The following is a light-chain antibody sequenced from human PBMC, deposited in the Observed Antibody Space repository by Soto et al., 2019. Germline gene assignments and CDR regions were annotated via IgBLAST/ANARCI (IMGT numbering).Light chain of an antibody. CDR3: AAWDDSLNGVV. V-gene: IGLV1-44*01. Sequence: QSVLTQPPSASGTPGQRVTVSCSGGSSNIGSNTVNWYRQVPGTAPKLLIYSNNQRPSGVPDRFSGSKSGTSVSLAISGLXSDDEADYYCAAWDDSLNGVVFGGGTKVTVL. CDR2: SNN. CDR1: SSNIGSNT. J-gene: IGLJ2*01.